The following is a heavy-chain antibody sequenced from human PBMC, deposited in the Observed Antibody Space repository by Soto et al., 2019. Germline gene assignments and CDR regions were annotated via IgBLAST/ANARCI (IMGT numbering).Heavy chain of an antibody. Sequence: SETLSLTCTVSGGSISSYYWSWIRQPPGKGLEWIGYIYYSVSTNYNPSLKSRVTIPVDTSKNQFSLKLSSVTAADTAVYYCARAGGQAAMEYGMDVWGQGTTVTVSS. J-gene: IGHJ6*02. CDR1: GGSISSYY. V-gene: IGHV4-59*01. D-gene: IGHD5-18*01. CDR2: IYYSVST. CDR3: ARAGGQAAMEYGMDV.